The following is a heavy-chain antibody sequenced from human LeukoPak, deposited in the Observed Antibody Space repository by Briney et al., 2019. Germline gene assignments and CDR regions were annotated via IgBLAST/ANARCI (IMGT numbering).Heavy chain of an antibody. Sequence: GGSLRLSCAASGFTFSCYAMSWVRQAPGKGLEWVSAISGSGGSTYYADSVKGRFTISRDNAKNSLYLQMNSLRAEDTAVYYCARDVTYSRSWVSVYYYYYMDVWGKGTTVTVSS. CDR2: ISGSGGST. CDR3: ARDVTYSRSWVSVYYYYYMDV. J-gene: IGHJ6*03. V-gene: IGHV3-23*01. D-gene: IGHD6-13*01. CDR1: GFTFSCYA.